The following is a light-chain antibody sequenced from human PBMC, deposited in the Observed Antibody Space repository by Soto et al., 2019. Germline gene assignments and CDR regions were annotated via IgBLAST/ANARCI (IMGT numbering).Light chain of an antibody. CDR3: QQRSNR. CDR2: DAS. CDR1: QSLSSY. V-gene: IGKV3-11*01. Sequence: EIVLTQSPATLSLSPGERATLSCRASQSLSSYLAWYQQKPGQAPRLLIYDASNRATGIPDRFSGSGSGTDFILTISSLEPEDFAVYYCQQRSNRFGQGTKLEIK. J-gene: IGKJ2*03.